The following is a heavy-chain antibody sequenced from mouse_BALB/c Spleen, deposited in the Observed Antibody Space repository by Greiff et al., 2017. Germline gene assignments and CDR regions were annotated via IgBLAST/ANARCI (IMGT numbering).Heavy chain of an antibody. CDR2: ISSGSSTI. CDR1: GFTFSSFG. V-gene: IGHV5-17*02. Sequence: EVKVVESGGGLVQPGGSRKLSCAASGFTFSSFGMHWVRQAPEKGLEWVAYISSGSSTIYYADTVKGRFTISRDNPKNTLFLQMTSLRSEDTAMYYCARKSWDGYFDVWGAGTTVTVSS. J-gene: IGHJ1*01. CDR3: ARKSWDGYFDV. D-gene: IGHD4-1*01.